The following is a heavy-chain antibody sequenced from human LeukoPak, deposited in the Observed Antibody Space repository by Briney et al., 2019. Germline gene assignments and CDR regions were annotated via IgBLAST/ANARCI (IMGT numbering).Heavy chain of an antibody. J-gene: IGHJ4*02. CDR2: IYYSGST. CDR3: ARVARYSSPFDY. D-gene: IGHD6-13*01. V-gene: IGHV4-59*01. CDR1: GGSISSYY. Sequence: PSETLSLTCTVSGGSISSYYWSWIRQPPGKGLEWIGYIYYSGSTNYNPSLKSRVTISVDTSKNQFSLKLSSVTAADTAVYYCARVARYSSPFDYWGQGTLVTVSS.